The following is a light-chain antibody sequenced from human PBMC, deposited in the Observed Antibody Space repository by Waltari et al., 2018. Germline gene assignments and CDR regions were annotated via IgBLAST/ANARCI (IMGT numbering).Light chain of an antibody. CDR3: QKYESLPAT. J-gene: IGKJ1*01. Sequence: SCRASRSVSKYLAWYQQKPGQAPSLLIYHASSRATGIPDRFSGSGYGTDFSLTISRLEPEDFAVYYCQKYESLPATFGQGTKVEIK. CDR1: RSVSKY. CDR2: HAS. V-gene: IGKV3-20*01.